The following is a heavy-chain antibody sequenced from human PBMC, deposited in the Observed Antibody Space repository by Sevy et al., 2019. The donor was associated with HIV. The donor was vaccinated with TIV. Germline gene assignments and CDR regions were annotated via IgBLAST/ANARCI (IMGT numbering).Heavy chain of an antibody. CDR1: GYTFTSQY. J-gene: IGHJ4*02. D-gene: IGHD3-9*01. CDR2: INPSGGST. V-gene: IGHV1-46*01. CDR3: ARASDNYDILTGYYPFDY. Sequence: ASVKVSCKASGYTFTSQYMHWVRQAPGQGLEWMGIINPSGGSTSYAQNFQGRVTMTRETSTSTVYMELNSLRSEDTAVYYCARASDNYDILTGYYPFDYWGQGTLVTVS.